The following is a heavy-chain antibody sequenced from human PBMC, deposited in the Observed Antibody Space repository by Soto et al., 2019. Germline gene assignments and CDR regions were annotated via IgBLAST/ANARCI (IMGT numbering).Heavy chain of an antibody. D-gene: IGHD6-13*01. CDR3: AKDAQTGIASNWFDP. J-gene: IGHJ5*02. CDR1: GFTFDDYA. V-gene: IGHV3-9*01. CDR2: ISWNSGSI. Sequence: EVQLVESGGGLVQPGRSLRLSCAASGFTFDDYAMHWVRQAPGKGLEWVSGISWNSGSIGYADSVKGRFTISRDNAKNSLYLQMNSLRAEDTALYYCAKDAQTGIASNWFDPWGQGTLVTVSS.